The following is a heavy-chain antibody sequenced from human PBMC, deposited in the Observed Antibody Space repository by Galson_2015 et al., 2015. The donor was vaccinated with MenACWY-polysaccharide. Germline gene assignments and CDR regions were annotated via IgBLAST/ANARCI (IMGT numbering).Heavy chain of an antibody. Sequence: SLRLPCAASGFTFSSYSMNWVRQVPGKGLEWVSYISSSSSTIYYADSVKGRFTISRDNAKNSLFLQMNSLRAEDTAVYYCARLHCSSTSCYPTDYYYYGMDVWGQGTTVTVSS. J-gene: IGHJ6*02. V-gene: IGHV3-48*01. CDR1: GFTFSSYS. CDR2: ISSSSSTI. D-gene: IGHD2-2*01. CDR3: ARLHCSSTSCYPTDYYYYGMDV.